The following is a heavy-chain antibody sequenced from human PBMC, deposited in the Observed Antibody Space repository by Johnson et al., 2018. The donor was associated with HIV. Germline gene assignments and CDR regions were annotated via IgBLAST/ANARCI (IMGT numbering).Heavy chain of an antibody. CDR2: IRYDGSNK. V-gene: IGHV3-30*02. D-gene: IGHD6-6*01. Sequence: QVQLVESGGGSVQPGGSLRLSCAASGFIFSNYGMHWVRQAPGKGLEWVAFIRYDGSNKYYADSVKGRFTITRDNSKNTLYLQMNSLRAEDTAVYYCARDGVGYSSLKDAFDIWGQGTMVTVSS. CDR3: ARDGVGYSSLKDAFDI. CDR1: GFIFSNYG. J-gene: IGHJ3*02.